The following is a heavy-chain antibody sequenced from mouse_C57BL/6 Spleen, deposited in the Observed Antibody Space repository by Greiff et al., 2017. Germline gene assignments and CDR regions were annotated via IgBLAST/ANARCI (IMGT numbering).Heavy chain of an antibody. J-gene: IGHJ4*01. V-gene: IGHV1-52*01. CDR1: GYTFTSYW. D-gene: IGHD2-5*01. Sequence: VQLQQPGAELVRPGSSVKLSCKASGYTFTSYWMHWVKQRPIQGLEWIGNIDPSDSETHYNQKFKDKATLTVDKSASTAYMHLSSLTSEDSAVYYCARKGDYSNSYAMDYWGQGTSVTVSS. CDR3: ARKGDYSNSYAMDY. CDR2: IDPSDSET.